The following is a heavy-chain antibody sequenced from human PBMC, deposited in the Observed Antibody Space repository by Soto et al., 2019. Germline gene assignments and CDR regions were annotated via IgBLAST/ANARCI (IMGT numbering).Heavy chain of an antibody. D-gene: IGHD1-26*01. V-gene: IGHV4-59*08. CDR2: IYYSGST. CDR1: GGSISNYY. CDR3: ARLIGNSWLDS. J-gene: IGHJ5*01. Sequence: PSETLSLTSTVSGGSISNYYGSWIRQPPGKGLEWIGYIYYSGSTNYNPSLKSRVTISVDTSNNQVSLHLNSATPDDTAVYYCARLIGNSWLDSWGQGTPVTVSS.